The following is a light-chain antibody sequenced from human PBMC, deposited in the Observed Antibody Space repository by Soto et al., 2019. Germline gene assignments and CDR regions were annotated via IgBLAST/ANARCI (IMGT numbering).Light chain of an antibody. Sequence: QSVLPQPASVSGSPVQSITISCTGTRSDVGGYNFVSWYQQHPDKAPKLMIYDVTNRPSGVSNRFSGSKSGNTASLTISGLQAEDEAAYYCSSYTRISTYVFGTGTKVTVL. CDR1: RSDVGGYNF. J-gene: IGLJ1*01. CDR2: DVT. CDR3: SSYTRISTYV. V-gene: IGLV2-14*01.